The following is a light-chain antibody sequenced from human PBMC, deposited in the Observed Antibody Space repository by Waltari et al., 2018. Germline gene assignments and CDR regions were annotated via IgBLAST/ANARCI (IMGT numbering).Light chain of an antibody. CDR1: TGHSDFA. V-gene: IGLV4-69*01. J-gene: IGLJ2*01. Sequence: QPVLTQSPSASASLGASVKPTCTLSTGHSDFALAWHQQQPERGPRYLMKLNSDGSHTKGDEIPDRFSGSSSGAERYLTISSLQSEVEAAYYCQTWGSGIVTFGGGTQLTVL. CDR2: LNSDGSH. CDR3: QTWGSGIVT.